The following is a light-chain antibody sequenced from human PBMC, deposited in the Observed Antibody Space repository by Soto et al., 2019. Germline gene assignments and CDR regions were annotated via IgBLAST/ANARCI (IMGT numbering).Light chain of an antibody. CDR2: DVN. J-gene: IGLJ1*01. CDR3: CSYGGSFYV. Sequence: QSVLTQPHSVSGSPGQSVALSCSGTSSDVGGYNYVSWYQQHPGKAPKLIIFDVNKRPSGVPDRFSGSKSGSTASLTISGLQAEDEADYYCCSYGGSFYVVGTGTRSPS. CDR1: SSDVGGYNY. V-gene: IGLV2-11*01.